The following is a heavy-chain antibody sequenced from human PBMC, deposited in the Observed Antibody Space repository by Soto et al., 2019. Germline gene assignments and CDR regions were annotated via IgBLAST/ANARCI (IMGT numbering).Heavy chain of an antibody. Sequence: GGSLRISCAASGFTFSSYAMSWVRQAPGKGLEWVSAISGSGGSTYYADSVKGRFTISRDNSKNTLYLQMNSLRAEDTAVYYCTRVSLGRSRSSDSWGQGNLVPVSS. J-gene: IGHJ5*01. CDR3: TRVSLGRSRSSDS. D-gene: IGHD6-19*01. V-gene: IGHV3-23*01. CDR2: ISGSGGST. CDR1: GFTFSSYA.